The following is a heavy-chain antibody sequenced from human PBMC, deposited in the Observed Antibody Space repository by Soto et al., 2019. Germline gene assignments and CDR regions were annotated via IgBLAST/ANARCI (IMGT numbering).Heavy chain of an antibody. Sequence: ASVKVSCQASGYTFTSHGISWARQAPGQGLARMRWISAYNGNRNYAQKLQGRGTMTTDTSMSTAYMELRSLRSDDTAVYYCARWRMVRGAKWGMEVWGQGTTVTVSS. D-gene: IGHD3-10*01. CDR3: ARWRMVRGAKWGMEV. CDR2: ISAYNGNR. V-gene: IGHV1-18*01. CDR1: GYTFTSHG. J-gene: IGHJ6*02.